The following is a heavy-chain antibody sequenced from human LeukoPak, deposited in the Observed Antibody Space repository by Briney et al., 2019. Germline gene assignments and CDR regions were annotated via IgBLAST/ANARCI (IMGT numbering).Heavy chain of an antibody. CDR2: IKQDETEK. Sequence: PGGSLRLSCTASGFTFSNFWMGWVRQAPGKGLEWVANIKQDETEKFYLGSVKGRFTISRDNAKNSLYLQMNSLRAEDTAVYYCAKEEPSTGAAFDIWGQGTMVTVSP. J-gene: IGHJ3*02. D-gene: IGHD1-1*01. CDR1: GFTFSNFW. V-gene: IGHV3-7*03. CDR3: AKEEPSTGAAFDI.